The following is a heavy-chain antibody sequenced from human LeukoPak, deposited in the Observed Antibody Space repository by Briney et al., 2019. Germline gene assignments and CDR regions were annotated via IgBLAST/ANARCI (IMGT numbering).Heavy chain of an antibody. CDR3: AKSSSGLGLNEYFDL. J-gene: IGHJ2*01. CDR1: GFTFSSYA. CDR2: LSGGGGST. D-gene: IGHD2-8*01. V-gene: IGHV3-23*01. Sequence: QPGGSLRLSCASSGFTFSSYAMSWVRPAPGKGLEWVSTLSGGGGSTYYTESVKARFPISRDNSKNTLYLQMSSLRAEDTAVYFCAKSSSGLGLNEYFDLWGRGTLVTVSS.